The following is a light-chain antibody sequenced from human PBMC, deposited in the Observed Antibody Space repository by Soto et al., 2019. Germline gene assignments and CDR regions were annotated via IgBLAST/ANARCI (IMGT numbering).Light chain of an antibody. CDR1: NSNIGNNY. CDR2: DNN. V-gene: IGLV1-51*01. J-gene: IGLJ2*01. Sequence: QAVVTQSPSVSAAPGQKVTISCSGSNSNIGNNYVSWYQQLPGTAPKLLIYDNNKRPSGIPDRFSGSKSGTSATLGITGLQTGDEADYYCGAWDDSLSAVFGGGTKLTVL. CDR3: GAWDDSLSAV.